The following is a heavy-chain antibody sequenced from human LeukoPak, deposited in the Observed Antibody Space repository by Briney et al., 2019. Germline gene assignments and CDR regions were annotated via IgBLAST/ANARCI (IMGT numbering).Heavy chain of an antibody. CDR2: SIPMFGTT. D-gene: IGHD4-17*01. Sequence: SVKVSCKASGGTFNSYAINWVRQAPGQGLEWMGGSIPMFGTTNFAPEFQGRVTITADEFTCTAYMELTSLKSEDTAVYYCARGTTVTTAVLVPNDAFDIWGQGTMVTVSS. CDR3: ARGTTVTTAVLVPNDAFDI. V-gene: IGHV1-69*13. CDR1: GGTFNSYA. J-gene: IGHJ3*02.